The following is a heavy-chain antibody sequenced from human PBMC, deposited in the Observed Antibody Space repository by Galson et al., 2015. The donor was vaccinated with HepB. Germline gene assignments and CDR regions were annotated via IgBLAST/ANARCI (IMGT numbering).Heavy chain of an antibody. J-gene: IGHJ1*01. V-gene: IGHV3-9*01. CDR1: GFNFDDYA. Sequence: SLRLSCAASGFNFDDYAMYWVRQAPGKGLEWVSGISWGSGRIGYADSVKGRFTISRDNAKNSLYLQMNSLRAEDTALYYCAKASDSSGNYGYFQEWGQGTLVTVSS. CDR2: ISWGSGRI. CDR3: AKASDSSGNYGYFQE. D-gene: IGHD3-22*01.